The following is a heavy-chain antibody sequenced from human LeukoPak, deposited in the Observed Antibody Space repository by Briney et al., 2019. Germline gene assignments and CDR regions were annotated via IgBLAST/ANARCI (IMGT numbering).Heavy chain of an antibody. CDR1: GGSFSGYY. CDR3: VRRRGPAARRRYFDL. CDR2: INHSGST. D-gene: IGHD2-2*01. Sequence: PSETLSLTCAVYGGSFSGYYWSWIRQPPGKGLEWIGEINHSGSTNYNPSLKSRVTISVDTSKNQFSLKLSSVTAADTAVYYCVRRRGPAARRRYFDLWGRGTLVTVSS. V-gene: IGHV4-34*01. J-gene: IGHJ2*01.